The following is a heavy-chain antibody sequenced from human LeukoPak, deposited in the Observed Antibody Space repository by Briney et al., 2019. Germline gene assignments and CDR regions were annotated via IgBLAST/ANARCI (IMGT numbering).Heavy chain of an antibody. CDR3: ARGPTVTTNYYYYYMDV. D-gene: IGHD4-17*01. J-gene: IGHJ6*03. CDR2: INPNSGGT. Sequence: ASVKVSCKASGYTFTGYHMHWVRQAPGQGLEWMGWINPNSGGTNYAQKFQGRVTMARDTSISTAYMELSRLRSDDTAVYYCARGPTVTTNYYYYYMDVWGKGTTVTVSS. V-gene: IGHV1-2*02. CDR1: GYTFTGYH.